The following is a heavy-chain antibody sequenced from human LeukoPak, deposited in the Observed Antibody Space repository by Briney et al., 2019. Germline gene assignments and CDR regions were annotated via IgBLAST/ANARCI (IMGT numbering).Heavy chain of an antibody. D-gene: IGHD5-18*01. CDR2: INHSGST. CDR3: ASFCTACANNWFDP. V-gene: IGHV4-34*01. CDR1: GGSFSGYY. Sequence: SETLSLTCAVYGGSFSGYYWSWIRQPPGKGLEWIGEINHSGSTNYNPSLKSRVTISVDKSKNQFSLKLSSVTAADTAVYYCASFCTACANNWFDPWGQGTLVTVSS. J-gene: IGHJ5*02.